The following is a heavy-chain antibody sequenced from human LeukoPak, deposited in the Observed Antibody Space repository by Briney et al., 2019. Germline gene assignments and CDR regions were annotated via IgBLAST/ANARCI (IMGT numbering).Heavy chain of an antibody. CDR3: ARGLPQQWLASDAFDI. D-gene: IGHD6-19*01. CDR2: ISSSSSTI. CDR1: GFTFSSYS. J-gene: IGHJ3*02. V-gene: IGHV3-48*02. Sequence: PGGSLRLSCAASGFTFSSYSMNWVRQAPGKGLEWVSYISSSSSTIYYADSVKGRFTISRDNAKNSLYLQMNSLRDEDTAVYYCARGLPQQWLASDAFDIWGQGTMVTVSS.